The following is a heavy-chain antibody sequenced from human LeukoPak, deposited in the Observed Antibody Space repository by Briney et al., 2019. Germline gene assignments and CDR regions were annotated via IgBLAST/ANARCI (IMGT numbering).Heavy chain of an antibody. J-gene: IGHJ6*03. CDR2: IQYDGSKK. CDR1: GFTFSNYA. Sequence: PGGSLRLSCATSGFTFSNYAMHWVRQAPGKGLEWVAFIQYDGSKKYYADSVKGRFTISRDNSKNTLYLQMSSLRGEDTAVYYCAKVQCSGDSCDSFVFYYMDVRDKGTTVTVSS. CDR3: AKVQCSGDSCDSFVFYYMDV. D-gene: IGHD2-15*01. V-gene: IGHV3-30*02.